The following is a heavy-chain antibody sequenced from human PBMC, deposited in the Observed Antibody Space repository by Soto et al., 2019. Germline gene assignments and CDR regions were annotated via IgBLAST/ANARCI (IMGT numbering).Heavy chain of an antibody. J-gene: IGHJ4*02. D-gene: IGHD6-19*01. CDR3: ARSAGWYAVHS. CDR1: GDSVSSPYW. CDR2: VFHTGTT. Sequence: QVQLQESGPGLVKPSGTLSLTCAVSGDSVSSPYWWCWVRQPPGKGLEWIGEVFHTGTTSYNPSLRSRVPISMDKSNNQFSLDLSSVTAADTAVYYCARSAGWYAVHSWGPGTLVVVSS. V-gene: IGHV4-4*02.